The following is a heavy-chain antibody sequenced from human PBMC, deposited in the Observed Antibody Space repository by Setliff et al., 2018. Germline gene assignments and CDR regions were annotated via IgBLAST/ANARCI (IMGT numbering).Heavy chain of an antibody. V-gene: IGHV4-34*01. CDR1: DGSFSGYY. Sequence: NPSETLSLTCAVYDGSFSGYYWSWIRQPPGKGLEWIGEIDHSGNTNYNPSLKSRVTIFVDTSKNQFSLKLSSVTAADMAVYYCARGYCSSSGCFFAGWFDPWGQGTLVTVSS. J-gene: IGHJ5*02. CDR2: IDHSGNT. D-gene: IGHD2-2*01. CDR3: ARGYCSSSGCFFAGWFDP.